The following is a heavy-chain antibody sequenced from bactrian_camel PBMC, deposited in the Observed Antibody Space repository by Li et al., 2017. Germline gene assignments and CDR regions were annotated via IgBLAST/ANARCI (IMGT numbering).Heavy chain of an antibody. CDR2: IDRDGRTG. J-gene: IGHJ4*01. Sequence: HVQLVESGGGSVEAGGSQRLSCVVTGDANEFEWIGWFRPDDKGERGGVAVIDRDGRTGYLDSVKDRFTISRDNAKNTLYLQLNGLKTEDTAMYYCAKDRDVHLDEGGELVRPLPPTQGTQVTVS. D-gene: IGHD7*01. CDR1: GDANEFEW. V-gene: IGHV3S1*01.